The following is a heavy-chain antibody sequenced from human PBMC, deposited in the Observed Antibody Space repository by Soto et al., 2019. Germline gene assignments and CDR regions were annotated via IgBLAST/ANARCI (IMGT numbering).Heavy chain of an antibody. V-gene: IGHV4-34*01. CDR3: AITIFGVVIMGGPGAFDI. CDR2: INHSGST. CDR1: GGSFSGYD. D-gene: IGHD3-3*01. Sequence: SETLSLTCAVYGGSFSGYDWSWIGQPPGKGLEWIGEINHSGSTNYNPSLKSRVTISVDTSKNQFSLKLSSVTAADTAVYYCAITIFGVVIMGGPGAFDIWGQGTMVT. J-gene: IGHJ3*02.